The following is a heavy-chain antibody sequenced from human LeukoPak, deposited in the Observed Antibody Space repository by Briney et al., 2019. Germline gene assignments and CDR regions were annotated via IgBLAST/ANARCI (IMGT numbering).Heavy chain of an antibody. CDR3: AKDRFPTDSGSYWPFDY. CDR1: GFTFSSYA. D-gene: IGHD1-26*01. J-gene: IGHJ4*02. Sequence: GGSLRLSCAASGFTFSSYAMSWVRQAPGKGLEWVSAISGSGGSTYYADSVKGRFTISRDNSKNTLYLQMNSLRAEDTAVYYCAKDRFPTDSGSYWPFDYWGQGTLVTVSS. CDR2: ISGSGGST. V-gene: IGHV3-23*01.